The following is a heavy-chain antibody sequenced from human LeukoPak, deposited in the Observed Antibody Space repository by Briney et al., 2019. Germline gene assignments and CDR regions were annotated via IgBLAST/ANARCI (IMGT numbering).Heavy chain of an antibody. J-gene: IGHJ4*02. CDR1: GGSISFYH. D-gene: IGHD6-13*01. CDR2: ISESGST. V-gene: IGHV4-59*01. CDR3: ARAGSGWYGGRLFEF. Sequence: SETLSLTCTVSGGSISFYHWSWIRQSPGKELEWIGDISESGSTNYMPSLKSRVTISVDTSNQFSLKLSSGTAADTAVYYCARAGSGWYGGRLFEFWGPGALVAVSS.